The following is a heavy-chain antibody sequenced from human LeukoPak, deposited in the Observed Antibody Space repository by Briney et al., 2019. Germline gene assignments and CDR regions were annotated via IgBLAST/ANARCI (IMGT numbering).Heavy chain of an antibody. CDR3: ARLFYYYDSSGYYGWFDP. Sequence: SETLSLTCTVSGGSISSYYWSWIRQPPGKGLEGIGYIYYSGSTNYNPSLKSRVTISVDTSKNQFSLKLSSVTAADTAVYYCARLFYYYDSSGYYGWFDPWGQGTLVTVSS. D-gene: IGHD3-22*01. J-gene: IGHJ5*02. V-gene: IGHV4-59*01. CDR2: IYYSGST. CDR1: GGSISSYY.